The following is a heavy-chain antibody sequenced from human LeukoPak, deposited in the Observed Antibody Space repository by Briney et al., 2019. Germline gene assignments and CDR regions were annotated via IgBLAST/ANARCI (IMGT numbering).Heavy chain of an antibody. D-gene: IGHD6-13*01. Sequence: SETLSLTCTVSGGSISSGGYYWSWIRQHPGKGLEWIGYIYYSGSTYYNPSLKSRVTISVDTSKNQLSLKLSSVTAADTAVYYCARDSPYSSSWYFDYWGQGTLVTVSS. CDR3: ARDSPYSSSWYFDY. CDR2: IYYSGST. CDR1: GGSISSGGYY. V-gene: IGHV4-31*03. J-gene: IGHJ4*02.